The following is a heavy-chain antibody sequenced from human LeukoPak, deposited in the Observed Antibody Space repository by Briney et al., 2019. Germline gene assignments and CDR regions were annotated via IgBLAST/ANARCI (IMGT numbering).Heavy chain of an antibody. V-gene: IGHV1-69*13. D-gene: IGHD3-22*01. Sequence: GASVKVSCKASGGTFSSYAISWVRQAPGQGLEWMGGIIPIFGTANYAQKFQGRVTITADESTSTAYMELSSLRPEDTAVYYCSYDSSGYSIYFQHWGQGTLVTVSS. CDR1: GGTFSSYA. CDR2: IIPIFGTA. J-gene: IGHJ1*01. CDR3: SYDSSGYSIYFQH.